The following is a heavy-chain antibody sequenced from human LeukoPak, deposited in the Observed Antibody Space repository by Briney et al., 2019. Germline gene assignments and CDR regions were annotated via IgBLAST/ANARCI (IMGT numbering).Heavy chain of an antibody. J-gene: IGHJ4*02. D-gene: IGHD6-19*01. CDR1: EYTFTGYY. V-gene: IGHV1-2*02. CDR3: ARVRIAVTGSLGY. Sequence: GASVEVSCKASEYTFTGYYIHRVRQAPGQGLEWMGWINPNNGDTNYAQKFQGRVTMTGDTSISTAYMELRRLRSDDTAIYYCARVRIAVTGSLGYWGQGTLVTVSS. CDR2: INPNNGDT.